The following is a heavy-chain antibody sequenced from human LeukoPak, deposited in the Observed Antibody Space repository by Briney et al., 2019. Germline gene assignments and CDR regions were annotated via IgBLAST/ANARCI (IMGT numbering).Heavy chain of an antibody. D-gene: IGHD2-15*01. V-gene: IGHV1-46*01. J-gene: IGHJ5*02. CDR1: GYTFTSYY. CDR3: ARHCSGGSCYDWFDP. Sequence: GASVKVSCKASGYTFTSYYMRWVRQAPGQGLEWMGIINPSGSSTSYAQKFQGRVTMTRDTSTSTVYMELSSLRSEDTAVYYCARHCSGGSCYDWFDPWGQGTPVTVSS. CDR2: INPSGSST.